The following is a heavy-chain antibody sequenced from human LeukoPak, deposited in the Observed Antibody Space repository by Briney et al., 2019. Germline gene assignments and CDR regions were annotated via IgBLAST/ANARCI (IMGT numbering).Heavy chain of an antibody. J-gene: IGHJ4*02. V-gene: IGHV3-30*02. Sequence: QAGGSLRLSCAASGFTFSSYGMHWVRQAPGKGLEWVAFIRYDGSNKYYADSVKGRFTISRDNSKNTLYLQMNSLRAEDTAVYYCAKDRTPWQLGPFDYWGQGTLVTVSS. CDR3: AKDRTPWQLGPFDY. CDR2: IRYDGSNK. D-gene: IGHD6-6*01. CDR1: GFTFSSYG.